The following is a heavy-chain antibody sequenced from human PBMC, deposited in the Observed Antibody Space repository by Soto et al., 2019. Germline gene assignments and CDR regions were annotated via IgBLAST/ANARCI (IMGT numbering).Heavy chain of an antibody. Sequence: EVQLLESGGGLVQPGGSLRLSCAASGFTFNNYAMTWVRQAPGKGLEWVSAISGGGDTTSYADAVKGRFTVSRDGSKNTRYLQMSSVRDEDTALYYCAKGRGGSGSLSPRVDFWGQGTLVTVSS. CDR3: AKGRGGSGSLSPRVDF. CDR2: ISGGGDTT. D-gene: IGHD3-10*01. V-gene: IGHV3-23*01. J-gene: IGHJ4*02. CDR1: GFTFNNYA.